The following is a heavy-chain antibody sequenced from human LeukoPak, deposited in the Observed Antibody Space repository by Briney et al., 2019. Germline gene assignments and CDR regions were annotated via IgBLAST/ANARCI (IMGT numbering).Heavy chain of an antibody. J-gene: IGHJ4*02. Sequence: GRSLRLSCAASGFTFSSYDMHWVRQAPGKGLEWVAVIWYDGTNRYYVDSVKGRFTISRDNAKKTLFLQMNSLRAEDTAVYYCATPYTSSYSGFDYWGQGTLVAVSS. V-gene: IGHV3-33*03. CDR3: ATPYTSSYSGFDY. CDR2: IWYDGTNR. CDR1: GFTFSSYD. D-gene: IGHD6-13*01.